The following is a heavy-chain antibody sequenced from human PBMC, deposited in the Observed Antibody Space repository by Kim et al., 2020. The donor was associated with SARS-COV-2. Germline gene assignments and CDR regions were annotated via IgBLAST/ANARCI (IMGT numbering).Heavy chain of an antibody. J-gene: IGHJ4*02. D-gene: IGHD3-22*01. CDR3: ARARLYYDSSGPRNPLDY. CDR1: GYTFTSYA. V-gene: IGHV1-3*01. CDR2: INAGNGNT. Sequence: ASVKVSCKASGYTFTSYAMHWVRQAPGQRLEWMGWINAGNGNTKYSQKFQGRVTITRDTSASTAYMELSSLRSEDTAVYYCARARLYYDSSGPRNPLDYWGQGTLVTVSS.